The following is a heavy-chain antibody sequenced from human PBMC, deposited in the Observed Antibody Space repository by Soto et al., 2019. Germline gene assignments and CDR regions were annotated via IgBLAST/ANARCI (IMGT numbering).Heavy chain of an antibody. CDR1: GYTFTGYY. J-gene: IGHJ4*02. V-gene: IGHV1-2*02. CDR2: IDPNSGGT. D-gene: IGHD6-6*01. CDR3: ARRLAARPIDY. Sequence: VASVKVSCKASGYTFTGYYMHWVRQAPGQGLEWMGWIDPNSGGTNYAQKFQGRVTMTRDTSISTAYMELSRLRSDDTAVYYCARRLAARPIDYWGQGTLVTVSS.